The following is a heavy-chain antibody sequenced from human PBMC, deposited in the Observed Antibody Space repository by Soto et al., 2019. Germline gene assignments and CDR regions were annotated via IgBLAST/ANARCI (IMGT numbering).Heavy chain of an antibody. J-gene: IGHJ5*02. V-gene: IGHV3-21*01. CDR2: ISSSSSYI. D-gene: IGHD3-3*01. CDR1: GFTFSSYS. CDR3: AREITIFGVVTNRGFDP. Sequence: PGGSLRLSCAASGFTFSSYSMNWVRQAPGKGLEWVSSISSSSSYIYYADSVKGRFTISRDNAKNSLYLQMNSLRAEDTAVYYCAREITIFGVVTNRGFDPWGQGTLVTVSS.